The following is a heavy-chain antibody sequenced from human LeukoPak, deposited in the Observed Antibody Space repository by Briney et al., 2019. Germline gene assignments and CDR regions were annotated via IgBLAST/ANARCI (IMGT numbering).Heavy chain of an antibody. CDR2: LNTYTGNP. CDR1: GYTFTNFA. J-gene: IGHJ4*02. Sequence: GASVKVSCKASGYTFTNFAMNWVRQAPGQGLEWMAWLNTYTGNPTSAQGFTGRFVFSLDTSVSTAYLQISSLQAEDTAVYYCARDDTVTGSPLDYWGQGTLVTVSS. V-gene: IGHV7-4-1*02. D-gene: IGHD4-11*01. CDR3: ARDDTVTGSPLDY.